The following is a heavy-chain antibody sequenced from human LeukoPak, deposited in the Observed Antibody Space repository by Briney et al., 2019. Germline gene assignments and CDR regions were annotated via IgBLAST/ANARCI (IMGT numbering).Heavy chain of an antibody. J-gene: IGHJ6*03. CDR1: GFTFSSYE. CDR3: ARDPGYYYYMDV. CDR2: ISSSGSTI. V-gene: IGHV3-48*03. Sequence: GGSLRLSCAASGFTFSSYEMNWVRQTPGKGLEWVSYISSSGSTIYYADSVKGRFTISRDNAKNSLYLQMNSLRAEDTAVYYCARDPGYYYYMDVWGKGTTVTVSS.